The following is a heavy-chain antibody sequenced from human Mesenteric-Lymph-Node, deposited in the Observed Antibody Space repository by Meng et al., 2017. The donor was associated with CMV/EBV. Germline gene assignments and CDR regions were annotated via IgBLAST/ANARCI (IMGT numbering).Heavy chain of an antibody. D-gene: IGHD3-10*01. CDR2: IYPVYSDP. J-gene: IGHJ5*02. V-gene: IGHV5-51*01. CDR1: FPRSW. Sequence: FPRSWFAWLRRMPWKGLDWIRIIYPVYSDPTYRPSFQGQVTISADKSISTAYLQWSSLKASDTAMYYCARVYGSGSYYNEGWFDPWGQGTLVTVSS. CDR3: ARVYGSGSYYNEGWFDP.